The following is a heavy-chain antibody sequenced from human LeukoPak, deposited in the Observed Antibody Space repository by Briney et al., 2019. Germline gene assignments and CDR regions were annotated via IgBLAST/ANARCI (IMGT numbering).Heavy chain of an antibody. J-gene: IGHJ6*04. CDR2: IYYSGST. Sequence: SQTLSLTCTVSGGSISSGDYYWSWIRQPPGKGLEWIGYIYYSGSTCYNPSLKSRVTISVDTSKNQFSLKLSSVTAADTAVYYCARDQDCSSTSCYSTSGMDVWGKGTTVTVSS. CDR1: GGSISSGDYY. CDR3: ARDQDCSSTSCYSTSGMDV. D-gene: IGHD2-2*01. V-gene: IGHV4-30-4*01.